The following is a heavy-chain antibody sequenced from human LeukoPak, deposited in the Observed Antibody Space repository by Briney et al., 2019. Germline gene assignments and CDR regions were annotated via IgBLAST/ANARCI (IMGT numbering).Heavy chain of an antibody. Sequence: SVKVSCKASGGTFSSYATSWVRQAPGQGLEWMGGIIPIFGTANYAQKFQGRVTITADESTSTAYMELSSLRSEDTAVYYCALVRETGSYGMDVWGQGTTVTVSS. D-gene: IGHD7-27*01. CDR3: ALVRETGSYGMDV. CDR2: IIPIFGTA. V-gene: IGHV1-69*13. CDR1: GGTFSSYA. J-gene: IGHJ6*02.